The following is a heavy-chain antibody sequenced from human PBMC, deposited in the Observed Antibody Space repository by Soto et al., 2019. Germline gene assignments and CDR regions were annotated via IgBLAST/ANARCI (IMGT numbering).Heavy chain of an antibody. CDR1: GGTFSSYT. J-gene: IGHJ3*02. CDR3: ARYSGSRYVDAFDI. D-gene: IGHD1-26*01. Sequence: ASVKVSCKASGGTFSSYTIMWVRQAPGQGLEWMGWINPNSGGTNYAQKFQGWVTMTRDTSISTAYMELSRLRSDDTAVYYCARYSGSRYVDAFDIWGQGTMVTVSS. CDR2: INPNSGGT. V-gene: IGHV1-2*04.